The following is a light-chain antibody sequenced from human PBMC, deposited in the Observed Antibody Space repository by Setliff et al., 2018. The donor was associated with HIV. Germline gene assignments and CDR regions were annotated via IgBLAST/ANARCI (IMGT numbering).Light chain of an antibody. Sequence: QSALTQSASVSGSPGQSITISCTGTSSDVGSYNLVSWYQQHPGDGPKLMIYEVTKRPSGVSDRFSGSKSGNTASLTISGLQAEDEADYYCFSYAGSSIVGFGGGTKGTVL. J-gene: IGLJ3*02. CDR2: EVT. V-gene: IGLV2-23*02. CDR1: SSDVGSYNL. CDR3: FSYAGSSIVG.